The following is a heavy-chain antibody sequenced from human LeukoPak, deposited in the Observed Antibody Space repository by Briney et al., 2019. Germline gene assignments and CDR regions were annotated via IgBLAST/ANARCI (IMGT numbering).Heavy chain of an antibody. Sequence: GGSLRLSCAASGFTFSSYGMSWIRQAPGKGLEGVSYISSSGSTIYYADSVKGRFTISRDNAKNSLYLQMNSLRAEDTAVYYCASGYYSGPPDYWGQGTLVTVSS. CDR3: ASGYYSGPPDY. CDR2: ISSSGSTI. D-gene: IGHD3-22*01. J-gene: IGHJ4*02. CDR1: GFTFSSYG. V-gene: IGHV3-48*04.